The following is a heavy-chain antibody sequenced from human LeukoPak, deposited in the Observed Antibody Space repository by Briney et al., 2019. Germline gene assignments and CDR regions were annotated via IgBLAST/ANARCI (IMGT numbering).Heavy chain of an antibody. CDR2: IYHRGTT. D-gene: IGHD4-17*01. J-gene: IGHJ4*02. CDR3: ATYFYGDYAVYHFDY. Sequence: SETLSLTCGVYGTSIMSSHWWSWARHPPGKGLEWIGEIYHRGTTNYNPSLKGRVTMSLDISNNQISLHLTSVTAADTAVYYCATYFYGDYAVYHFDYWGQGTLVTVSS. V-gene: IGHV4-4*02. CDR1: GTSIMSSHW.